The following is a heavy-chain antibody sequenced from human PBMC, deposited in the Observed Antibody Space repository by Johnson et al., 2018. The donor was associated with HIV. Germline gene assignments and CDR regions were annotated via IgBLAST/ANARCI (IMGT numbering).Heavy chain of an antibody. D-gene: IGHD6-13*01. J-gene: IGHJ3*02. CDR2: ISSDGSAK. CDR3: ARDRAGIAAAADAFDI. CDR1: AFTFSSYG. Sequence: QVQLVESGGGVVQPGGSLRLSCAASAFTFSSYGMHWVRQAPGKGLEWVAVISSDGSAKYYADSVKGRFTISRDNSKNTLYLQMNSLRAEDTAVYYCARDRAGIAAAADAFDIWGQGTIVTVSS. V-gene: IGHV3-30*19.